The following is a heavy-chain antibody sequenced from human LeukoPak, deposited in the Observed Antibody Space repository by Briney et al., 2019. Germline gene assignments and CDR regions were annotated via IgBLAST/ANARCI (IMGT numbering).Heavy chain of an antibody. CDR2: IYTSGST. CDR3: ARDPNDFWSGQI. D-gene: IGHD3-3*01. J-gene: IGHJ3*02. Sequence: PSETLSLTCTVSGGSLSSGSYYWSWIRQPAGKGLEWIGRIYTSGSTNYNPSLKSRVTIPVDTSKNQFSLKLSSVTAADTAVYYCARDPNDFWSGQIWGQGTMVTVSS. CDR1: GGSLSSGSYY. V-gene: IGHV4-61*02.